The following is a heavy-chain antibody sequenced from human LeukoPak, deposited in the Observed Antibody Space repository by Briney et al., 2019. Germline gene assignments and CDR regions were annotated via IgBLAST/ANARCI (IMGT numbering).Heavy chain of an antibody. J-gene: IGHJ4*02. Sequence: PGGSLRLSCAASGFTFSSYGMSWVRQAAGKGLEWVSAISGSGGSTYYADSVKGRFTISRDNSKNTLFLQMNSLRAEDTAVYYCAKTRSGYSYLDYWGQGTLVTVSS. CDR1: GFTFSSYG. CDR2: ISGSGGST. CDR3: AKTRSGYSYLDY. V-gene: IGHV3-23*01. D-gene: IGHD5-12*01.